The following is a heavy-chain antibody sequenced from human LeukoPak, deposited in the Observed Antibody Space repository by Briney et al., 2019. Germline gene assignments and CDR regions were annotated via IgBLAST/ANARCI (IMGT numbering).Heavy chain of an antibody. D-gene: IGHD5-24*01. CDR1: GFTFSSYG. CDR3: AKDSGWIQFID. J-gene: IGHJ4*02. V-gene: IGHV3-23*01. CDR2: ISGSGGST. Sequence: GGSLRLSCAASGFTFSSYGMSWVRQAPGKGLEWVSAISGSGGSTYYADSVEGRFTISRDNSKNTMYLQMNSLRAEDTGVYYCAKDSGWIQFIDWGQGTPVTVSS.